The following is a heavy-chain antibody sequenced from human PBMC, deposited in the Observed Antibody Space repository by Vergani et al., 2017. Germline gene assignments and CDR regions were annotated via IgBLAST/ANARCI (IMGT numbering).Heavy chain of an antibody. CDR1: GGSFSGYY. V-gene: IGHV4-34*01. D-gene: IGHD3-10*01. Sequence: QVQLQQWGAGLLKPSETLSLTCAVYGGSFSGYYWSWIRQPPGKGLEWFGEINHSGSTNYNPSLKSRVTISVDTSKNQFSLSLSSVTAADTAVYYCARGMVRGGISGRRFDYWGQGTLVTVSS. CDR3: ARGMVRGGISGRRFDY. CDR2: INHSGST. J-gene: IGHJ4*02.